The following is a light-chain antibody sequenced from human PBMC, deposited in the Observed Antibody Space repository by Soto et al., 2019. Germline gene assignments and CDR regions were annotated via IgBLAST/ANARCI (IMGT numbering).Light chain of an antibody. J-gene: IGKJ1*01. V-gene: IGKV1-39*01. CDR2: TAS. Sequence: DIQMTQSPSSLSASVGDRVTITCRASQSISSYLNWYLQKPGKAPKLLIYTASNLQSGVPSRFSGSGSGTDFTLTISSLQPEDFAIYYCQQSFITPQTFGQGTSVEIK. CDR3: QQSFITPQT. CDR1: QSISSY.